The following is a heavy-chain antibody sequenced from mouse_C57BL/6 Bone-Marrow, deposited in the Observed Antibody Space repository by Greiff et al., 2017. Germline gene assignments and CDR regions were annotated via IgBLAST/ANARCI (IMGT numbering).Heavy chain of an antibody. CDR3: ARYGNYGGDY. Sequence: QVQLQQPGAELVRPGSSVKLSCKASGYTFTSYWMHWVKQRPIQGLEWIGNIDPSDSETHYNQKFKDKATLTVDKSSSTAYMQLSSLTSEDSAVYYCARYGNYGGDYWGQGTSVTVSS. J-gene: IGHJ4*01. D-gene: IGHD2-10*02. CDR1: GYTFTSYW. CDR2: IDPSDSET. V-gene: IGHV1-52*01.